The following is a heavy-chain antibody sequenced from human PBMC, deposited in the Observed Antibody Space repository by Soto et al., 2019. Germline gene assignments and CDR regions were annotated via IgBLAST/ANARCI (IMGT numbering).Heavy chain of an antibody. D-gene: IGHD3-22*01. J-gene: IGHJ4*02. CDR2: IIPIFGTA. V-gene: IGHV1-69*12. CDR3: ARAPPGHYYDSSGHGSQVFDY. CDR1: GGTFSSYA. Sequence: QVQLVQSGAEVKKPGSSVKVSCKASGGTFSSYAISWVRQAPGQGLEWMGGIIPIFGTANYAQKFQGRVTITADESTXXAXMXLSSLRSEDTAVYYCARAPPGHYYDSSGHGSQVFDYWGQGTLVTVSS.